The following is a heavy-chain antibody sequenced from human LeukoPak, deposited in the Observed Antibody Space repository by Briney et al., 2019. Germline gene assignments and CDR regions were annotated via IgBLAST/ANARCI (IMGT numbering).Heavy chain of an antibody. CDR3: ARGGTTVSTFDY. CDR1: GFTFSSYG. V-gene: IGHV3-30*02. J-gene: IGHJ4*02. D-gene: IGHD4-11*01. CDR2: IRYDGSNK. Sequence: GGSLRLSCAASGFTFSSYGMHWVRQAPGKGLEWVAFIRYDGSNKYYADSVKGRFTISRDNAKNSLYLQMNSLRAEDTAVYYCARGGTTVSTFDYWGQGTLVTVSS.